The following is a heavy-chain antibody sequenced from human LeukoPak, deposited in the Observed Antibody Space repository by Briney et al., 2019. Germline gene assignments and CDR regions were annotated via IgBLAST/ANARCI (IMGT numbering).Heavy chain of an antibody. CDR3: ACRQTSGWSVLVY. CDR2: IGGSGGSK. CDR1: GFTFSSYA. Sequence: GGPLTLSCAASGFTFSSYAMSWLGPAPGKGLEWVASIGGSGGSKYYADSLKGRFTISRDNSKNTLYLQMSSLRAEDTAVYYCACRQTSGWSVLVYWGQGTLVTVSS. J-gene: IGHJ4*02. V-gene: IGHV3-23*01. D-gene: IGHD6-19*01.